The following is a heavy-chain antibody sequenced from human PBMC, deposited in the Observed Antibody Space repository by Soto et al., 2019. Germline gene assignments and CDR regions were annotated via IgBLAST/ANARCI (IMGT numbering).Heavy chain of an antibody. J-gene: IGHJ6*02. CDR2: IIPIFGTA. V-gene: IGHV1-69*13. Sequence: SVTVSCKASVCTFSSYAISWVRQAPGQGLEWMGVIIPIFGTANYAQKFQGRVTIPADESTGTAYVELSSLRSEDTAVYYCARDQPLESYGGYKEASYYYYGMDVWGQGTTVTVSS. D-gene: IGHD4-17*01. CDR3: ARDQPLESYGGYKEASYYYYGMDV. CDR1: VCTFSSYA.